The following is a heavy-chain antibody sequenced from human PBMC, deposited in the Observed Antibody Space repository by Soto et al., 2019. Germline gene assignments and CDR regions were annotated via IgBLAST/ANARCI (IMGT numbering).Heavy chain of an antibody. V-gene: IGHV4-30-4*01. D-gene: IGHD3-10*01. Sequence: PSETLSLTCTVSGGSISSGDYYWSWIRQPPGKGLEWIGYIYYSGSTYYNPSLKSRVTISVDTSKNQFSLKLSSVTAADTAVYYCARAKGVLLWSGEFEVVDWFDPWGQGTLVTVSS. CDR1: GGSISSGDYY. CDR2: IYYSGST. J-gene: IGHJ5*02. CDR3: ARAKGVLLWSGEFEVVDWFDP.